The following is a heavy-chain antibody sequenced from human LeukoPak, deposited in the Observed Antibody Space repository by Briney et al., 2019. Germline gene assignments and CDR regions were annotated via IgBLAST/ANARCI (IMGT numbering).Heavy chain of an antibody. D-gene: IGHD1-26*01. J-gene: IGHJ5*02. CDR2: IKEDGSEK. V-gene: IGHV3-7*01. CDR1: GFTLSLYW. CDR3: VRGGSYTFDP. Sequence: GGSLRLSCSASGFTLSLYWMTWVRQAPGKGLEWVASIKEDGSEKTYVDSVKGRFTISRDNAKNSLYLQMNSLGAEDTAVYYCVRGGSYTFDPWGQGILVTVSS.